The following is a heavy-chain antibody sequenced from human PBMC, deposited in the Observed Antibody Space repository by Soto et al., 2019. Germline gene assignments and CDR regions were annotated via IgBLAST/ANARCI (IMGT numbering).Heavy chain of an antibody. CDR3: ARHGPYYSNYLGDDY. CDR2: IYYSGST. V-gene: IGHV4-59*08. D-gene: IGHD4-4*01. CDR1: GGSISSYY. Sequence: SETLSLTCTVSGGSISSYYWSWIRQPPGKGLKWIGYIYYSGSTNYNPSLKSRVTISVDTSKNQFSLKLSSVTAADTAVYYCARHGPYYSNYLGDDYWGQGTLVTVSS. J-gene: IGHJ4*02.